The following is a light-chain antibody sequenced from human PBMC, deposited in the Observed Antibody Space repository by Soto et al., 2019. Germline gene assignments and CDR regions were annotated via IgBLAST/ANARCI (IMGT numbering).Light chain of an antibody. J-gene: IGLJ2*01. Sequence: QSVLTQPASVSGSPGQSITISCTGTSSDVGGYNYVSWYQQHPGKAPRLMIVDVDNRPSGVSTRFSGSKSGNTASLTISGLQAEDEADYYCCSYSGSSTIVVFGGGTQLTVL. V-gene: IGLV2-14*03. CDR2: DVD. CDR3: CSYSGSSTIVV. CDR1: SSDVGGYNY.